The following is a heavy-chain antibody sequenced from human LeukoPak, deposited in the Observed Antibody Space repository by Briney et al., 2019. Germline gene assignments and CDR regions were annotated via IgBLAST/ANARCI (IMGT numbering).Heavy chain of an antibody. V-gene: IGHV4-59*08. CDR1: GGSISSYY. CDR2: IYYSGST. D-gene: IGHD3-3*01. CDR3: ARLFGKKGSRAFDI. J-gene: IGHJ3*02. Sequence: SETLSLTCTVSGGSISSYYWSWIRQPPGKGLEWIGYIYYSGSTNYNPSLKSRDTISVDTSKNQFSLKLSSVTAADTAVYYCARLFGKKGSRAFDIWGQGTMVTVSS.